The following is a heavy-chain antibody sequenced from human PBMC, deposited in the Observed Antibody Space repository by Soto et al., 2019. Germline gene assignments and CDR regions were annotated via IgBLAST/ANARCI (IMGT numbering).Heavy chain of an antibody. V-gene: IGHV4-34*01. CDR2: INHSGST. CDR1: GGSFSGYY. D-gene: IGHD1-26*01. Sequence: PSETLSLTCAVYGGSFSGYYWSWIRQHPGKGLEWIGEINHSGSTNYNPSLKSRVTISVDTSKNQFSLKLSSVTAADTAVYYCARGAWELFYGMGYYYYGMDVWGQGTTVTVSS. CDR3: ARGAWELFYGMGYYYYGMDV. J-gene: IGHJ6*02.